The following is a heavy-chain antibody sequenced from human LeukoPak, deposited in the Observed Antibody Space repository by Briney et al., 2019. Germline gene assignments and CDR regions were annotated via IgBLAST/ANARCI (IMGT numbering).Heavy chain of an antibody. CDR2: INHSGST. V-gene: IGHV4-34*01. D-gene: IGHD3-3*01. J-gene: IGHJ6*03. Sequence: PSQTLSLTCAVYGGSFSGYYWSWIRQPPGKGLEWIGEINHSGSTNYNPSLKSRVTISVDTSKNQFSLKLSSVTAADTAVYYCARRGTGFLESGYMDVWGKGTTVTVSS. CDR3: ARRGTGFLESGYMDV. CDR1: GGSFSGYY.